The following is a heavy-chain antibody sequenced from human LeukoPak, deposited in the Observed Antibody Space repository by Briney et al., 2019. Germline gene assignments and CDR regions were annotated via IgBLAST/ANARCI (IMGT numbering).Heavy chain of an antibody. J-gene: IGHJ4*02. CDR2: LSGRGRHT. V-gene: IGHV3-23*01. Sequence: LGGSLRLSCAASGFTFDDYTMHWVRQAPGKGLEWVSLLSGRGRHTNYADSVKGRFTISTDNSKNTLILQMNSLRADDTAVYYCAKSIMGTAGLLDNWGQGTLVTVSS. D-gene: IGHD5-18*01. CDR3: AKSIMGTAGLLDN. CDR1: GFTFDDYT.